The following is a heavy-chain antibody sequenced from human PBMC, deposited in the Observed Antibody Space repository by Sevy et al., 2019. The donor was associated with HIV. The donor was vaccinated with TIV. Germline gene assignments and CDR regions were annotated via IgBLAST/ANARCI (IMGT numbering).Heavy chain of an antibody. Sequence: SETLSLTCTVSGGSISSSSYYWGWIRQRPGKGLEWSVSIYYSGSTYYNPSLKSRVTISVDTSKNQFSLKLSSVTAADTAVYYSASSTLYGFYYFDYWGQGTLVTVSS. J-gene: IGHJ4*02. V-gene: IGHV4-39*01. CDR3: ASSTLYGFYYFDY. CDR1: GGSISSSSYY. CDR2: IYYSGST. D-gene: IGHD3-10*01.